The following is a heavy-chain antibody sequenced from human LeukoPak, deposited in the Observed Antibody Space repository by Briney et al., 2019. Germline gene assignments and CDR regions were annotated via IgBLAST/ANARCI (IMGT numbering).Heavy chain of an antibody. V-gene: IGHV3-30*03. J-gene: IGHJ3*02. CDR1: GFTFSSYG. CDR2: ISYDGSNK. CDR3: ARDAAAGIRSYPLARRNPTAFDI. D-gene: IGHD6-13*01. Sequence: PGGSLRLSCAASGFTFSSYGMHWVRQAPGKGLEWVAVISYDGSNKYYADSVKGRFTISRDNSKNTLYLQMNSLRAEDTAVYYCARDAAAGIRSYPLARRNPTAFDIWGQGTMVTVSS.